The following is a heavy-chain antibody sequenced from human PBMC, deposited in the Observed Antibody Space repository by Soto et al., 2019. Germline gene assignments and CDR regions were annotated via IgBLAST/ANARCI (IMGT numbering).Heavy chain of an antibody. CDR2: IFTGGDT. J-gene: IGHJ4*02. D-gene: IGHD3-22*01. CDR1: GFTVSSNY. V-gene: IGHV3-53*01. CDR3: AKELHDSRGSPMYCFDY. Sequence: EVQLVESGGGLVQPGGSLRLSCAASGFTVSSNYMSWVRQAPGKGLERVSVIFTGGDTYSADSVKGRFTMSRDSSKTTLYLQMNGLRAEDTAVYYCAKELHDSRGSPMYCFDYWGPGTLVTVSS.